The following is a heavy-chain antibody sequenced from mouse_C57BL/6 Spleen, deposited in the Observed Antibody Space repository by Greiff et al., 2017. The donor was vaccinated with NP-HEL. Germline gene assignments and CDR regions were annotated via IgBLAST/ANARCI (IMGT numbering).Heavy chain of an antibody. Sequence: EVQLQQSGPELVKPGASVKISCKASGYTFTDYYMNWVKQSHGKSLEWIGDINPNNGGTSYNQKFKGKATLTVDKSSSTAYMELRSLTSEDSAVYYCARGTYDYDAMDYWGQGTSVTVSS. CDR2: INPNNGGT. J-gene: IGHJ4*01. D-gene: IGHD6-5*01. CDR3: ARGTYDYDAMDY. CDR1: GYTFTDYY. V-gene: IGHV1-26*01.